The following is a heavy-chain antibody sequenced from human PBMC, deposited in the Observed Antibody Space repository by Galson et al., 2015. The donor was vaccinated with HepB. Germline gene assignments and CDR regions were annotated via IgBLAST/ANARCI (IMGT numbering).Heavy chain of an antibody. J-gene: IGHJ5*02. D-gene: IGHD3-22*01. CDR2: INPNSGGT. CDR3: ARDRGRHDSSGYYYEYNWFDP. V-gene: IGHV1-2*06. CDR1: GYTFTSYY. Sequence: SVKVSCKASGYTFTSYYMHWVRQAPGQGLEWMGRINPNSGGTNYAQKFQGRVTMTRDTSISTAYMELSRLRSDDTAVYYCARDRGRHDSSGYYYEYNWFDPWGQGTLVTVSS.